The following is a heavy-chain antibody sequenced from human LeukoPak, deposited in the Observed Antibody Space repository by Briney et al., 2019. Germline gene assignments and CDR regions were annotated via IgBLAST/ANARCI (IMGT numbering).Heavy chain of an antibody. CDR3: AKDLKEGYYDSSGYYNN. J-gene: IGHJ4*02. CDR1: GFTFSSYA. CDR2: ISGSGGST. V-gene: IGHV3-23*01. Sequence: GGSLRLSCAASGFTFSSYAMSWIRQAPGKGLEWVSAISGSGGSTYYADSVKGRFTISRDNSKNTLYLQMNSLRAEDTAVYYCAKDLKEGYYDSSGYYNNWGQGTLVTVSS. D-gene: IGHD3-22*01.